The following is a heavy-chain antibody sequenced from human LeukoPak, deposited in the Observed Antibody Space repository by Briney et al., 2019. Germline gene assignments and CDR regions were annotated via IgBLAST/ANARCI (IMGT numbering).Heavy chain of an antibody. Sequence: GGSLRLSCAASGFTFTSYGMHWVRQAPGKGLEWLALISYDGSHKYSADSVKGRFTISRDNSKNTLYLQMDSLRADDTAVYYCARMLRLGELSLSFDYWGQGTLVTVSS. D-gene: IGHD3-16*02. V-gene: IGHV3-30*03. J-gene: IGHJ4*02. CDR3: ARMLRLGELSLSFDY. CDR1: GFTFTSYG. CDR2: ISYDGSHK.